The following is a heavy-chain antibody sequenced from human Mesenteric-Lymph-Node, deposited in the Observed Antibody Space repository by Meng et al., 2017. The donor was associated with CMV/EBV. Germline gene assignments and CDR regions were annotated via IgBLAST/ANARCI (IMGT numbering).Heavy chain of an antibody. J-gene: IGHJ4*02. CDR1: GLDFRTYG. Sequence: GESLKISCITSGLDFRTYGMDWVRQAPGRGLEWVSHINSGSNNIGYADSVKGRFTISRDIAGNSLYLQMNSLRVEDTGVYYCATDPDGDYDFDYWGQGTLVTVSS. V-gene: IGHV3-48*04. CDR2: INSGSNNI. CDR3: ATDPDGDYDFDY. D-gene: IGHD4-17*01.